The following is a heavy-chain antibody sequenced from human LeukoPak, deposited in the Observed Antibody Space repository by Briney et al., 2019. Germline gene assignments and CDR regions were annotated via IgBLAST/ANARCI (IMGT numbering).Heavy chain of an antibody. CDR1: GDSIGSSTYY. CDR3: ARIPCTGGSCYYFDS. D-gene: IGHD2-15*01. Sequence: SETLSLTCTVSGDSIGSSTYYWGWIRQPPGKGPEWIGSIFYSGSTFYKPPLESRLTMSVKMSENQFSLRLSSVTAADTAVYYCARIPCTGGSCYYFDSWGQGILVIVSS. V-gene: IGHV4-39*01. J-gene: IGHJ4*02. CDR2: IFYSGST.